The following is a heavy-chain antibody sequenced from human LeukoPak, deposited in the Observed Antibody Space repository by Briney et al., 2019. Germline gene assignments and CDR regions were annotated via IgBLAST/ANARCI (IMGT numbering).Heavy chain of an antibody. CDR3: ASVPNASGGYDY. CDR1: GFTFSSYS. J-gene: IGHJ4*02. CDR2: ISSSSSYI. V-gene: IGHV3-21*01. D-gene: IGHD2-15*01. Sequence: PGRSLRLSCAASGFTFSSYSMNWVRQAPGKGLEWVSSISSSSSYIYYADSVKGRFTISRDNAKNSLYLQMNSLRAEDTAVYYCASVPNASGGYDYWGQGTLVTVSS.